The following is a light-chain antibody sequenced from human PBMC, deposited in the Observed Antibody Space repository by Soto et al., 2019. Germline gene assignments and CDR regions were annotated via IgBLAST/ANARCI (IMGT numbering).Light chain of an antibody. Sequence: EIVLTQSPVTLSLSPGERATLSCRASQSVFSSLAWYQQKPGKAPRLLIYDASTRYTAIPARFRGSGSGTDFTLTISSLEPEDFAVYYCHQRSHWPLTFGGGTKVAIK. J-gene: IGKJ4*01. CDR1: QSVFSS. V-gene: IGKV3-11*01. CDR2: DAS. CDR3: HQRSHWPLT.